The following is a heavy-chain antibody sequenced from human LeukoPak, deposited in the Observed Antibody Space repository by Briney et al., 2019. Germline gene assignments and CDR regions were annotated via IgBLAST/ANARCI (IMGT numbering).Heavy chain of an antibody. D-gene: IGHD5-12*01. Sequence: SGPTLVKPTQTLTLTCAFSGFSLSTSGVGVGWIRQPPGKALEWLALIYWNDDKRYSPSLKSRLTITKDTSKNQVVLTMTNMDPVDTATYYCAHRRGLRFEGLTPYNWFDPWGQGTLVTVSS. CDR3: AHRRGLRFEGLTPYNWFDP. CDR1: GFSLSTSGVG. V-gene: IGHV2-5*01. J-gene: IGHJ5*02. CDR2: IYWNDDK.